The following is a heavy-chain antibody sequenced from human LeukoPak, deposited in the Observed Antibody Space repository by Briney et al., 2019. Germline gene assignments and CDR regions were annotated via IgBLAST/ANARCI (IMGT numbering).Heavy chain of an antibody. D-gene: IGHD3-10*01. J-gene: IGHJ3*02. CDR2: ISGSGGST. V-gene: IGHV3-23*01. CDR3: AKFGLAGSGRYHDAFDI. CDR1: GFTFISYG. Sequence: GSLRLSCEASGFTFISYGMTWVRQAPGKGREWVSAISGSGGSTYYADSVKGRSTISRDNSKNTLYLQMNSLRAEDTAVYYCAKFGLAGSGRYHDAFDIWGQGTMVTVSS.